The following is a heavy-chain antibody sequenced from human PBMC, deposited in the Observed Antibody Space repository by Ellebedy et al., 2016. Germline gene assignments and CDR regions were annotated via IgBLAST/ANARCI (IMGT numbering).Heavy chain of an antibody. D-gene: IGHD2-15*01. CDR3: AKCTGDSCYSSGAFDI. CDR1: GFTFSSYA. V-gene: IGHV3-30-3*02. J-gene: IGHJ3*02. Sequence: GGSLRLXXAASGFTFSSYAMHWVRQAPGKGLEWVAVISYDGSNKYYADAVKGRFAISRDTSKSTLYLQMNSLRAEDTAVYYCAKCTGDSCYSSGAFDIWGQGTMVTVTS. CDR2: ISYDGSNK.